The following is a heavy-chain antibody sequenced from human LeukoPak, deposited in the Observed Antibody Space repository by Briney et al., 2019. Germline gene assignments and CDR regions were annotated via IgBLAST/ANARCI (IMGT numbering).Heavy chain of an antibody. V-gene: IGHV3-48*04. Sequence: GGSLSLSCAASGFTFSSYSMNWLRQAPGKGLEWVSYISSSSSTIYYADSVKGRFTISRDNTKNSLYLQMNSRRAEDTAVYYCARGDGYNDYWGQGTLVTVSS. CDR3: ARGDGYNDY. D-gene: IGHD5-24*01. CDR2: ISSSSSTI. CDR1: GFTFSSYS. J-gene: IGHJ4*02.